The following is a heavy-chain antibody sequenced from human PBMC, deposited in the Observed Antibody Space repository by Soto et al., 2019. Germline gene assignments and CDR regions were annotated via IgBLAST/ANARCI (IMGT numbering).Heavy chain of an antibody. CDR1: GASFSDSY. CDR2: INHSGST. D-gene: IGHD1-1*01. V-gene: IGHV4-34*01. Sequence: QVRLQQWGAGLLKPSETLSLTCAVYGASFSDSYWNWIRQPPGKGLEWIREINHSGSTIYNTSLESRVTISLDTSRKQFTLKMRSATAADTAVYYCAREVPSRYFDLWGRGTPVTVSS. CDR3: AREVPSRYFDL. J-gene: IGHJ2*01.